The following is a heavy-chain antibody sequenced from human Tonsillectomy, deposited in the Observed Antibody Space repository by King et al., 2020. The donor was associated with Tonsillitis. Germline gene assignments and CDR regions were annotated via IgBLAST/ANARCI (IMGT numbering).Heavy chain of an antibody. CDR2: ISYDGSNK. Sequence: VQLVESGGGVVQPGRSLRLSCAASGFTFSSYGMHWVRQAPGKGLEWVAVISYDGSNKYYADSVKGRFTISRDNSKNTLYLQMNSLRAEDTAVYYCAKDPHYDFWSGYLDYWGQGTLVTVSS. V-gene: IGHV3-30*18. CDR3: AKDPHYDFWSGYLDY. CDR1: GFTFSSYG. J-gene: IGHJ4*02. D-gene: IGHD3-3*01.